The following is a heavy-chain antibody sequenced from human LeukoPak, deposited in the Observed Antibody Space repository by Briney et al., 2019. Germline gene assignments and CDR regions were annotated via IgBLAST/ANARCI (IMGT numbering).Heavy chain of an antibody. CDR2: IYHSGST. Sequence: SETLSLTCTVSGGSVSRDNYYWSWIRQPPGKGLEWIGYIYHSGSTYYNPSLKSRVTISVDRSKNQFSLKLSSVTAADTAVYYCARGYTIARDAFDIWGQGTMVTVSS. CDR1: GGSVSRDNYY. D-gene: IGHD2-21*01. CDR3: ARGYTIARDAFDI. J-gene: IGHJ3*02. V-gene: IGHV4-30-2*01.